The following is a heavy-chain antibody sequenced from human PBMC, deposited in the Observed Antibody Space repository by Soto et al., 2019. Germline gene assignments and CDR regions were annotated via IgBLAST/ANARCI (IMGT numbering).Heavy chain of an antibody. CDR2: IKQDGSEK. CDR3: ASRYDFWSGYYLSGWYFDL. J-gene: IGHJ2*01. D-gene: IGHD3-3*01. Sequence: GSLRLSCAASGFTFSSYWMSWVRQAPGKGLEWVANIKQDGSEKYYVDSVKGRFTISRDNAKNSLYLQMNSLRAEDTAVYYCASRYDFWSGYYLSGWYFDLWGRGTLVTVSS. CDR1: GFTFSSYW. V-gene: IGHV3-7*01.